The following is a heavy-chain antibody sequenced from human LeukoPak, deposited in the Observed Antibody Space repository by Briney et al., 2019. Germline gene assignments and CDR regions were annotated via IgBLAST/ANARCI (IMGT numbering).Heavy chain of an antibody. V-gene: IGHV3-21*01. D-gene: IGHD5-18*01. CDR1: GFTFSSYC. Sequence: GGSLRLSCAASGFTFSSYCMNWVRQAPGKGLEWVSSISSSSSYIYYADSVKGRFTISRDNAKNSLYLQMNSLRAEDTAVYYCARDGYSYRHFDYWGQGTLVTVSS. CDR2: ISSSSSYI. CDR3: ARDGYSYRHFDY. J-gene: IGHJ4*02.